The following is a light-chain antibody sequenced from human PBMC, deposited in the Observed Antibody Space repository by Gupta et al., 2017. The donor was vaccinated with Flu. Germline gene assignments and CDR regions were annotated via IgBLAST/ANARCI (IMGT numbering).Light chain of an antibody. CDR1: SSDVGGYNF. CDR3: SSYTRTNSYV. J-gene: IGLJ1*01. V-gene: IGLV2-14*01. CDR2: EVT. Sequence: QSALTQPASVSGSPGQSITISCTGTSSDVGGYNFVSWYQQHPGKAPRLMIYEVTNRPSGISDRLSGSKSGNTASLTISGLQAEDEADYYCSSYTRTNSYVFGTGTKVTVL.